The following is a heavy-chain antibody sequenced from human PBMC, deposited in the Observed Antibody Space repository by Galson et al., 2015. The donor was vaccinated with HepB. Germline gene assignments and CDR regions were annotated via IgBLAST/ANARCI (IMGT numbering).Heavy chain of an antibody. Sequence: QSGAEVKKPGESLRISCKGSGYSFTSYWISWVRQMPGKGLEWMGRIDPSDSYTNYSPSFQGHVTISADKSISTAYLQWSSLKASDTAMYYCARHPPITMVRGATGSWFDPWGQGTLVTVSS. J-gene: IGHJ5*02. V-gene: IGHV5-10-1*01. CDR1: GYSFTSYW. CDR3: ARHPPITMVRGATGSWFDP. CDR2: IDPSDSYT. D-gene: IGHD3-10*01.